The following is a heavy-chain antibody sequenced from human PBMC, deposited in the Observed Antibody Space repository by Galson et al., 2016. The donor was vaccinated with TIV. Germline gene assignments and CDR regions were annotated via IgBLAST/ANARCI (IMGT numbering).Heavy chain of an antibody. D-gene: IGHD3-10*01. Sequence: SLRLSCAVSGFRFGDSAISWFRQTPEKGLEWVGFIRSKPYGGTAEYAASVRGRFTISRDDSRSTAYLQMDSLKSEGTAVYYCARGRGEIWGPGTLVTVSS. CDR1: GFRFGDSA. J-gene: IGHJ4*02. CDR3: ARGRGEI. CDR2: IRSKPYGGTA. V-gene: IGHV3-49*03.